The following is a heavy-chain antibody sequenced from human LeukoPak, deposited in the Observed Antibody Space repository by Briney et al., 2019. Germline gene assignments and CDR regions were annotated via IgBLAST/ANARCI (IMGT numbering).Heavy chain of an antibody. CDR1: GFTFSSYS. CDR2: IKSKNVGGTT. J-gene: IGHJ5*02. Sequence: NPGGSLRLSCAASGFTFSSYSMNWVRQAPGKGLEWVGRIKSKNVGGTTDYAAPVKGRFTISRDDSKNTVYLQMNSLKIEDTAVYYCTSHAAFDPWGQGTLVTVSS. CDR3: TSHAAFDP. V-gene: IGHV3-15*01.